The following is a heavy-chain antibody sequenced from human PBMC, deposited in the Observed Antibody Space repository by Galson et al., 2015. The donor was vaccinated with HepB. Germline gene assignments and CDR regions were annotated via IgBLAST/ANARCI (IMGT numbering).Heavy chain of an antibody. D-gene: IGHD1-1*01. Sequence: SLRLSCAASGFTVRHHYISWVRQAPGKGLEWVSVIYSGGSTYYADAVRGRGTIAADNSKNTRVLQRNSRRAEDTAVYFGARTDGGNACAVDSWGRGTRVTVAA. CDR3: ARTDGGNACAVDS. CDR2: IYSGGST. J-gene: IGHJ4*02. CDR1: GFTVRHHY. V-gene: IGHV3-53*01.